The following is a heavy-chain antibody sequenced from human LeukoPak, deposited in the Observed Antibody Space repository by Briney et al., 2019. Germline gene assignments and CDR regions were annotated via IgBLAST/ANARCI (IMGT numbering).Heavy chain of an antibody. Sequence: PSQTLSLTCTVSGGSISSGGYYWSWIRQHPGKGLEWIGYIYYSGSTYYNPSLKSRVTISVDTSKNQFSLKLSSVTAADTAVYYCARVMDPEEADYYDSSGHFDYWGQGTLVTVSS. CDR2: IYYSGST. CDR1: GGSISSGGYY. CDR3: ARVMDPEEADYYDSSGHFDY. D-gene: IGHD3-22*01. J-gene: IGHJ4*02. V-gene: IGHV4-31*03.